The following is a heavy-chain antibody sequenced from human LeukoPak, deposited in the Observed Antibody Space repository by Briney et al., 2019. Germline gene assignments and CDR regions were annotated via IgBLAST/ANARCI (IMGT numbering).Heavy chain of an antibody. CDR2: ISSSSSYI. J-gene: IGHJ4*02. Sequence: GGSLRLSCAASGFTFSSDSMNWVRQAPGKGLEWVSSISSSSSYIYYADSVKGRFTISRDNAKNSLYLQMNSLRAEDTAVYCCARPRGAAAGQAFDYWGQGTLVTVSS. V-gene: IGHV3-21*01. CDR3: ARPRGAAAGQAFDY. CDR1: GFTFSSDS. D-gene: IGHD6-13*01.